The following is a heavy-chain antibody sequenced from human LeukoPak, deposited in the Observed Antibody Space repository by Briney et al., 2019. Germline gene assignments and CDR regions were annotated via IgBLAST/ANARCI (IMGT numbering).Heavy chain of an antibody. CDR1: GFAFSDCG. D-gene: IGHD3-16*01. V-gene: IGHV3-23*01. J-gene: IGHJ3*02. Sequence: GGSLRLSCAASGFAFSDCGMHWVRQFPGKGLEWVSGISGGGSNIYYADSVKGRFTISRDNSKSTLYLQMNSLRVEDTALYYCAKSRYYQGTSDAFDIWGQGTMVTVSS. CDR3: AKSRYYQGTSDAFDI. CDR2: ISGGGSNI.